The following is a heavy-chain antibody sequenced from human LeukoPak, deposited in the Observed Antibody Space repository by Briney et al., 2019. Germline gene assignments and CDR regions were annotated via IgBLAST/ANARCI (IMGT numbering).Heavy chain of an antibody. V-gene: IGHV4-39*07. CDR1: GGSISRSSHY. D-gene: IGHD2-8*02. J-gene: IGHJ5*02. Sequence: SETLSLTCTVSGGSISRSSHYWGWIRQPPGKGLEWIGNIYYSGSTYYNPSLKSRVTISVDTSKNQFSLKLSSVTAADTAVYYCARDSWILTGWTDPWGQGTLVTVSS. CDR2: IYYSGST. CDR3: ARDSWILTGWTDP.